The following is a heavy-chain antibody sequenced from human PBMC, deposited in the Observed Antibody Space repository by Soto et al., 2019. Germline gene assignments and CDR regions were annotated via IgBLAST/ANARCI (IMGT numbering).Heavy chain of an antibody. CDR1: GGSFSGYY. D-gene: IGHD4-17*01. V-gene: IGHV4-34*01. Sequence: SETLSLTCAVYGGSFSGYYCSWIRQPPGKWLEWIGEISHSGKTNYNPSLKSRVTISLDTSKIQFSLKLSSVTAADTAVYYCARVAYGDYSRTRAFDIWGQGTMVTVSS. CDR2: ISHSGKT. J-gene: IGHJ3*02. CDR3: ARVAYGDYSRTRAFDI.